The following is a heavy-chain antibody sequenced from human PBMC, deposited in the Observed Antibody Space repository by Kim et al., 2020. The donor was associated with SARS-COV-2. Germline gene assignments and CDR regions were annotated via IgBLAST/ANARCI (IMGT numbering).Heavy chain of an antibody. J-gene: IGHJ4*02. CDR2: INAGNGNT. Sequence: ASVKVSCKASGYTFTSYAMHWVRQAPGQRLEWMGWINAGNGNTKYSQKFQGRVTITRDTSASTAYMELSSLRSEDTAVYYCASGGYCSGDSCYLDYWGQGTLVTVSS. V-gene: IGHV1-3*01. CDR1: GYTFTSYA. D-gene: IGHD2-15*01. CDR3: ASGGYCSGDSCYLDY.